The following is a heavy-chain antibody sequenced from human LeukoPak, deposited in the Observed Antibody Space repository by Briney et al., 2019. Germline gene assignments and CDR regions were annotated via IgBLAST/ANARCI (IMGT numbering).Heavy chain of an antibody. J-gene: IGHJ3*02. V-gene: IGHV4-59*08. D-gene: IGHD2-21*01. CDR1: GGSISSYH. CDR2: IHYSGST. Sequence: PSETLSLTCTVSGGSISSYHWIWIRQPPGKGLEWIGYIHYSGSTNYSPSLKSRVTTSVDTSKKQFSLKLRSVTAADTAVYYCARSVSWGLLVRDDAFDIWGQGTMVTVSS. CDR3: ARSVSWGLLVRDDAFDI.